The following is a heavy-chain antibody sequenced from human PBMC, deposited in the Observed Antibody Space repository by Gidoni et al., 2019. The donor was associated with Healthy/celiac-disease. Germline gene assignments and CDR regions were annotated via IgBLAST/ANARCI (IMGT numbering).Heavy chain of an antibody. CDR1: GGSISSYY. D-gene: IGHD2-2*02. CDR2: IYTSGST. CDR3: ARDAVYCSSTSCYTGAIYYYYGMDV. J-gene: IGHJ6*02. Sequence: QVQLQESGPGLATPSETLSPTCTVSGGSISSYYWSWIRQPAGKGLEWIGRIYTSGSTNYNPSLKSRVTMSVDTSKNQFSLKLSSVTAADTAVYYCARDAVYCSSTSCYTGAIYYYYGMDVWGQGTTVTVSS. V-gene: IGHV4-4*07.